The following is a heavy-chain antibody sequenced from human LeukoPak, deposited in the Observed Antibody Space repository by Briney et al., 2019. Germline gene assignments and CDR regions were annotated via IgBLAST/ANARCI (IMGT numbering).Heavy chain of an antibody. D-gene: IGHD2-21*01. CDR3: ARSPRDIVVAPTDDAFDI. CDR1: GYTFTAYG. CDR2: ISGYNGNT. V-gene: IGHV1-18*01. Sequence: ASVKVSCKASGYTFTAYGINWVRQAPGQGLEWMGWISGYNGNTHYAQKLQGRVSMTTDTSASTAYMELRSLRSDDTAAYYCARSPRDIVVAPTDDAFDIWGQGTMVTVSS. J-gene: IGHJ3*02.